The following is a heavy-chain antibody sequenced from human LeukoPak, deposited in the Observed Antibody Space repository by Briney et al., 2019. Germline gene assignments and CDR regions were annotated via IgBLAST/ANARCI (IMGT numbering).Heavy chain of an antibody. Sequence: SETLSLTCSVSGGSISGYYWNWIRLPPGKGLEWIGYIYYTGSTYYNPSLKSRVTISVDTSKNQFSLKLKSVTAADTAVYYCASVDSSGYYYYFDSWGQGTLVTVSS. CDR1: GGSISGYY. J-gene: IGHJ4*02. D-gene: IGHD3-22*01. CDR2: IYYTGST. V-gene: IGHV4-59*01. CDR3: ASVDSSGYYYYFDS.